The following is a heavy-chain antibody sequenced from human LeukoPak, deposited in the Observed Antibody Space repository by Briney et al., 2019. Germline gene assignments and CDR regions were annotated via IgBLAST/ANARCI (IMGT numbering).Heavy chain of an antibody. CDR2: INHSGST. J-gene: IGHJ4*02. CDR3: ARGIRTLGYCSSTSCYKGGGVDY. CDR1: GGSFSGYY. Sequence: SETLFLTCAVYGGSFSGYYWSWIRQPPGKGLEWIGEINHSGSTNYNPSLKSRVTISVDTSKNQFSLKLSSVTAADTAVYYCARGIRTLGYCSSTSCYKGGGVDYWGQGTLVTVSS. D-gene: IGHD2-2*02. V-gene: IGHV4-34*01.